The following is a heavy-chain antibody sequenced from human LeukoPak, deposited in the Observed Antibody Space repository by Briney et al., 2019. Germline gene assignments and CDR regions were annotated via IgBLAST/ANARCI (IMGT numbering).Heavy chain of an antibody. CDR1: GGSFSGYY. V-gene: IGHV4-34*01. D-gene: IGHD2-2*01. CDR2: INHSGST. CDR3: ARDSVPAATNWFDP. Sequence: SETLSLTCAVYGGSFSGYYWSWIRQPPGKGLEWIGEINHSGSTNYNPSLKSRVTISVDTSKNQFSLKLSSVTAADTAVYYCARDSVPAATNWFDPWGQGTLVTVSS. J-gene: IGHJ5*02.